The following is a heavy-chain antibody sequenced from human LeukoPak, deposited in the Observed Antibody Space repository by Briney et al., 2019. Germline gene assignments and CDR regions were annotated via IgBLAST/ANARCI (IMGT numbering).Heavy chain of an antibody. CDR2: IADDGSNK. CDR1: GFTLSSYA. V-gene: IGHV3-30*04. J-gene: IGHJ3*02. D-gene: IGHD2-2*03. CDR3: ARVDDLDAFDT. Sequence: GGSLRLSCAASGFTLSSYAMHWVRQAPGKGLDWVAVIADDGSNKYYADSVKGRFTISRDNSNNTLFLQMNSLRAEDTAVYYCARVDDLDAFDTWGQGTMVTVSS.